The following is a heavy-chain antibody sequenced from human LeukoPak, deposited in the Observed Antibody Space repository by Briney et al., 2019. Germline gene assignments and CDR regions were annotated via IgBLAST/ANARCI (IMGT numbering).Heavy chain of an antibody. CDR1: GFTFSSYA. CDR2: ISGSGGST. Sequence: GGSLRLSCAASGFTFSSYAMSWVRQAPGKGLEWVSAISGSGGSTYYADSVKGRFTISRDNSKNTLYLQMNSLKTEDTAVYYCTTDIPGWFDPWGQGTLVTVSS. J-gene: IGHJ5*02. V-gene: IGHV3-23*01. CDR3: TTDIPGWFDP.